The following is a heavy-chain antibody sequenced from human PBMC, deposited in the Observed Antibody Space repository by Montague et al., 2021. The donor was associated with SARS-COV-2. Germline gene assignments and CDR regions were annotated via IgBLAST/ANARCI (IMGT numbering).Heavy chain of an antibody. V-gene: IGHV4-61*01. D-gene: IGHD1-14*01. J-gene: IGHJ4*02. CDR2: IYYTGST. CDR1: GGSVSSGSYY. Sequence: SDTLSLTCTVSGGSVSSGSYYWSWIRQPPGKGLQSIGYIYYTGSTNYNPSPQSRVTISVDSSKNQFSVRLGSVTAADTAVYYCARISGITSWYYDYWGQGTLVTVSS. CDR3: ARISGITSWYYDY.